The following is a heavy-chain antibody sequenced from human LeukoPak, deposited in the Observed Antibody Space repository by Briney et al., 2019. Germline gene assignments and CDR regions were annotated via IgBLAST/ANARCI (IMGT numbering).Heavy chain of an antibody. CDR3: ARKFYYDSSGSPFIY. CDR2: INPNSGGT. Sequence: ASVKVSCKASGYTFTGYYMHWVRQAPGQGLEWMGWINPNSGGTNYAQKFQGRVTMTRDTSISTAYMELSRLRSDDTAVYYCARKFYYDSSGSPFIYWGQEPWSLSPQ. V-gene: IGHV1-2*02. J-gene: IGHJ4*01. D-gene: IGHD3-22*01. CDR1: GYTFTGYY.